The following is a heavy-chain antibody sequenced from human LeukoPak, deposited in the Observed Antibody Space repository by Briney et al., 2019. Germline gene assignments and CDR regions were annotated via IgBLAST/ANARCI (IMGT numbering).Heavy chain of an antibody. CDR1: GGSISGLY. CDR3: ARSGIAAGGRYYYYYMDV. V-gene: IGHV4-59*12. CDR2: IYYSGTT. Sequence: SETLSLTCTVSGGSISGLYWSWIRQPPGKGLEWIGFIYYSGTTYYNPSLKSRVTMSVDTSKNQFSLKLSSVTAADTAVYYCARSGIAAGGRYYYYYMDVWGKGTAVTVSS. D-gene: IGHD6-13*01. J-gene: IGHJ6*03.